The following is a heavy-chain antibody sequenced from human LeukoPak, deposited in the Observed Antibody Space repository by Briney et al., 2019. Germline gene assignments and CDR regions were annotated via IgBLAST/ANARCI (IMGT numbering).Heavy chain of an antibody. CDR3: ARLDYDFWSGYYIGLDY. D-gene: IGHD3-3*01. Sequence: GGSLRLSCAASGFTFSDYTMNWVRQAPGKGLEWVSYISLSSNTIYYADSVKGRFTISRDNAKNSLYLQMNSLRAEDTAVYYCARLDYDFWSGYYIGLDYWGQGTLVTVSS. J-gene: IGHJ4*02. CDR2: ISLSSNTI. CDR1: GFTFSDYT. V-gene: IGHV3-48*04.